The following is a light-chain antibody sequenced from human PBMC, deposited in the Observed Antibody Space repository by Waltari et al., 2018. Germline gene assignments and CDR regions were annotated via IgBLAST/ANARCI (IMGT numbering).Light chain of an antibody. CDR2: EAS. CDR3: QQYNSYSRT. Sequence: DIQMTQSPSTRSESVGDRATLTCRASQSISSWLAWYQQKPGKAPKLLIYEASSLESGVPSRFSGSGSGTEFTLTIISLQPDDFATYYCQQYNSYSRTFGQGTKVEIK. CDR1: QSISSW. V-gene: IGKV1-5*03. J-gene: IGKJ1*01.